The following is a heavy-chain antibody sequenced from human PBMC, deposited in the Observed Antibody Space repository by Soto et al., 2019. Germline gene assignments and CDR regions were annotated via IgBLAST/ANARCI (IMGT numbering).Heavy chain of an antibody. CDR1: GCTFTSYA. CDR3: ARVSYYDSSGYYPLDY. J-gene: IGHJ4*02. CDR2: INAGNGNT. Sequence: GASVKVSCKASGCTFTSYAMHWVRQAPGQRLEWMGWINAGNGNTKYSQKFQGRVTITRDTSASTAYMELSSLRSEDTAVYYCARVSYYDSSGYYPLDYWGQGTLVTVSS. V-gene: IGHV1-3*01. D-gene: IGHD3-22*01.